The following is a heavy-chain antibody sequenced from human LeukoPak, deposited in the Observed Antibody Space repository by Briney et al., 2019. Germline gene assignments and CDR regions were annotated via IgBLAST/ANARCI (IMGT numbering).Heavy chain of an antibody. D-gene: IGHD3-22*01. Sequence: SETLSLTCTVSGGSISSTTYYWGWIRQPPGKGLEWIGSIYYGGTTYPNPSLQSRVTISVDTSKNQFSLKLSSVTAADTAVYYCAAVVITTDAFEIWGQGTMVTVS. J-gene: IGHJ3*02. CDR2: IYYGGTT. V-gene: IGHV4-39*01. CDR3: AAVVITTDAFEI. CDR1: GGSISSTTYY.